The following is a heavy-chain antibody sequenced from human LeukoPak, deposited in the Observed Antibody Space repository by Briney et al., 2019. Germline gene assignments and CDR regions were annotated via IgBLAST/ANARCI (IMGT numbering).Heavy chain of an antibody. J-gene: IGHJ4*02. V-gene: IGHV5-51*01. D-gene: IGHD3-22*01. CDR3: AIHDSSGYYSALGY. CDR2: IYPGDSDT. Sequence: GESLKISCKCSGYSFTSYWIGWVGQMPGKGMEWMGIIYPGDSDTSYSPSFQGQVTISADKSISTAYLQWSSLKASDTAMYYCAIHDSSGYYSALGYWGQGTLVTVSS. CDR1: GYSFTSYW.